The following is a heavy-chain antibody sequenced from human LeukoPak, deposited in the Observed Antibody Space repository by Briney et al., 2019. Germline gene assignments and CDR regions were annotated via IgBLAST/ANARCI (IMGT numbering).Heavy chain of an antibody. V-gene: IGHV1-2*02. J-gene: IGHJ5*02. CDR1: GGTFSTYI. Sequence: ASVKVSCKASGGTFSTYIISWVRQAPGQGLEWMGWINPNSGGTNYAQKFQGRVTMTRDTSISTAYMELSRLRSDDTAVYYCARENVVVVAARTWSGWFDPWGQGTLVTVSS. D-gene: IGHD2-15*01. CDR3: ARENVVVVAARTWSGWFDP. CDR2: INPNSGGT.